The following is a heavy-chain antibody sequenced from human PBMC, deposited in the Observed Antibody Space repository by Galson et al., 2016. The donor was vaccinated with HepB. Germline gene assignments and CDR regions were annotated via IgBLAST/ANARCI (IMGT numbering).Heavy chain of an antibody. CDR3: ARSGGEGVNY. CDR1: GFTFSDYY. V-gene: IGHV3-11*01. D-gene: IGHD3-10*01. J-gene: IGHJ4*02. Sequence: SLRLSCAASGFTFSDYYMSWIRQAPGKGLEWVSYISSSGKTIYYADSVKGRSTVSRDNTKNSLYLQMDSLRAEDTAVYYCARSGGEGVNYWGQGTPVTVSS. CDR2: ISSSGKTI.